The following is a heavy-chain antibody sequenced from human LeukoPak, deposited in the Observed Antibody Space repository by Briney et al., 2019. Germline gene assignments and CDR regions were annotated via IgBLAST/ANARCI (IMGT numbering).Heavy chain of an antibody. D-gene: IGHD3-10*01. CDR2: ISTTGST. CDR3: ASHQYGSGSYYHDY. CDR1: GGSISSGNYY. V-gene: IGHV4-61*02. Sequence: SETLSLNCTVSGGSISSGNYYWSWIRQPAGKGLEWIGRISTTGSTDYDPSLKSRLIISIDTSKNQFSLRLSSATAADTAVYYCASHQYGSGSYYHDYWGQGTLVTVSS. J-gene: IGHJ4*02.